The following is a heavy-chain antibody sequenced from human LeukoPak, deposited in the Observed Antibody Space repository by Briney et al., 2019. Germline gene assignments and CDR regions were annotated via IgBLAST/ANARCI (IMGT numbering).Heavy chain of an antibody. D-gene: IGHD3-10*01. CDR3: AKGDYYGSGSYYNVDY. J-gene: IGHJ4*02. CDR1: GFTFSTYN. CDR2: ISGSGGST. Sequence: GGSLRLSCAASGFTFSTYNMNWVRQAPGKGLEWVSAISGSGGSTYYADSVKGRFTISRDNSKNTLYLQMNSLRAEDTAVYYCAKGDYYGSGSYYNVDYWGQGTLVTVSS. V-gene: IGHV3-23*01.